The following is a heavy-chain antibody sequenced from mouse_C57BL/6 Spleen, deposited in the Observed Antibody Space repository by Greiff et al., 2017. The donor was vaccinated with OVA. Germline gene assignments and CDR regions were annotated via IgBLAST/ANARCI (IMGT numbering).Heavy chain of an antibody. J-gene: IGHJ1*03. CDR3: ARSFTTHPIWYFDV. V-gene: IGHV1-58*01. Sequence: VQLKESGAELVRPGSSVKMSCKPSGYTFTSYGINWVKQRPGQGLEWIGYIYIGNGYTEYNEKFKGKATLTSDTSSSTAYMQLSSLTSEDSAIYFCARSFTTHPIWYFDVWGTGTTVTVSS. CDR2: IYIGNGYT. D-gene: IGHD1-1*01. CDR1: GYTFTSYG.